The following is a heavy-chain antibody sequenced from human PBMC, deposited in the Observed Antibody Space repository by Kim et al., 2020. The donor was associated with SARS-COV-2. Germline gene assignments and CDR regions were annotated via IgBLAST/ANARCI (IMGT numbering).Heavy chain of an antibody. V-gene: IGHV4-34*01. D-gene: IGHD5-18*01. CDR2: T. J-gene: IGHJ4*02. CDR3: AGYNGYSYGDY. Sequence: TNYNPSLKSRVTISVDTSKNQFSLKLSSVTAADTAVYYCAGYNGYSYGDYWGQGTLVTVSS.